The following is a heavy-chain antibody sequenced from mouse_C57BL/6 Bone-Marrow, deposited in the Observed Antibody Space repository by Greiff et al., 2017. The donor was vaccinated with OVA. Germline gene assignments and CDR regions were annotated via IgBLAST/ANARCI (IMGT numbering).Heavy chain of an antibody. Sequence: EVQLQQSGPELVKPGASVKMSCKASGYTFTDYNMHWVKQSHGKSLEWIGYINPNNGGTSYNQKFKGKATLTVNKSSSTAYMELRSLTSEDSAVYYCARLFIYYDYDNYAMDYWGQGTSVTVSS. J-gene: IGHJ4*01. V-gene: IGHV1-22*01. CDR2: INPNNGGT. D-gene: IGHD2-4*01. CDR1: GYTFTDYN. CDR3: ARLFIYYDYDNYAMDY.